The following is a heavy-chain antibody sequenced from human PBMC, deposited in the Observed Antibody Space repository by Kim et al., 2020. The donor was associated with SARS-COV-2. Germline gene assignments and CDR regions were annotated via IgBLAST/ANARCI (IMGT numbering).Heavy chain of an antibody. J-gene: IGHJ6*02. CDR3: ARVPYCGGDCPPLPDYYYGMDV. CDR2: ISAYNGNT. D-gene: IGHD2-21*02. CDR1: GYTFTSYG. V-gene: IGHV1-18*01. Sequence: ASVKVSCKASGYTFTSYGISWVRQAPGQGLEWMGWISAYNGNTNYAQKLQGRVTMTTDTSTSTAYMELRSLRSDDTAVYYCARVPYCGGDCPPLPDYYYGMDVWGQGTTVTVSS.